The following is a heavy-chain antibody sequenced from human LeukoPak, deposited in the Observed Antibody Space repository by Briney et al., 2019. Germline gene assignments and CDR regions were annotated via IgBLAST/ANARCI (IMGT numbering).Heavy chain of an antibody. CDR3: ARANMVRGVGSFFDRIWFEA. Sequence: ASVKVSCKTSGYTFTGYYMHWVRQATGQGLEWMGWINPNSGGTNYAQKFQGRVTMTRDTSISSAYMELSRLRSDDTAVYYCARANMVRGVGSFFDRIWFEAWGQGGLVTVCS. CDR2: INPNSGGT. D-gene: IGHD3-10*01. V-gene: IGHV1-2*02. CDR1: GYTFTGYY. J-gene: IGHJ5*02.